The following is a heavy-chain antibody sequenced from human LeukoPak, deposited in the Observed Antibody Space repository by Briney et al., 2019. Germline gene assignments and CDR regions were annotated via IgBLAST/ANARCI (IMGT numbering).Heavy chain of an antibody. CDR3: ASEWLARAY. J-gene: IGHJ4*02. V-gene: IGHV3-21*01. Sequence: KAGGSLRLSCAASGFTFSSYSMNWVRQAPGKGLEWVSSISSSSSYIYYADSVKGRFTISRDNAKNSLYLQMNSLRAEDTAVYYCASEWLARAYWGQGTLVTVSS. D-gene: IGHD6-19*01. CDR1: GFTFSSYS. CDR2: ISSSSSYI.